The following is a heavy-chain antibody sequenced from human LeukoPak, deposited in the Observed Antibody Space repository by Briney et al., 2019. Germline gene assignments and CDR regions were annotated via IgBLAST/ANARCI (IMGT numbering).Heavy chain of an antibody. D-gene: IGHD3-10*01. CDR2: IKDDGSEK. Sequence: PGGSLRLSCAASGFTFSSYSMSWVRQAPGKGLEWVASIKDDGSEKYCVDSVKGRFTISRDNAKNSLYLQMNSLRAEDTAVYYCASPAVAVWFGELPSTYSVDYWGQGTLVTVPS. V-gene: IGHV3-7*03. CDR3: ASPAVAVWFGELPSTYSVDY. CDR1: GFTFSSYS. J-gene: IGHJ4*02.